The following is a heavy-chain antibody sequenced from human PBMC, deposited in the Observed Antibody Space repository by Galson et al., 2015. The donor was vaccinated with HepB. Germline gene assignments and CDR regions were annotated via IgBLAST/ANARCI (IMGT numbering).Heavy chain of an antibody. CDR2: IYYDGNT. V-gene: IGHV4-59*08. D-gene: IGHD3-10*01. CDR1: GASVTGYY. J-gene: IGHJ1*01. CDR3: ARHGFGSEDNV. Sequence: SETLSLTCTVSGASVTGYYWSWIRQPPGKGLQWIGYIYYDGNTNYNPSLKSRVTMSVDTSKNQFSLNLRSVTATDTAVYYCARHGFGSEDNVWGQGTWSLSPQ.